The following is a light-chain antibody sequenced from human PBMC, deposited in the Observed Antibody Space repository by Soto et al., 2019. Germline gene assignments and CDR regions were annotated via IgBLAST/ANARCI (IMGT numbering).Light chain of an antibody. CDR1: QDIRSA. CDR3: QQCYSTPLT. V-gene: IGKV1-39*01. J-gene: IGKJ4*01. Sequence: IQVTQSPSSLSASVGDRVTSTCRTSQDIRSALGWYQQKPGKVPKLPIYAASTLQSGVPSRFSGSGSGTDFTLTISSLQPEDVATYYCQQCYSTPLTFGGGTKVDIK. CDR2: AAS.